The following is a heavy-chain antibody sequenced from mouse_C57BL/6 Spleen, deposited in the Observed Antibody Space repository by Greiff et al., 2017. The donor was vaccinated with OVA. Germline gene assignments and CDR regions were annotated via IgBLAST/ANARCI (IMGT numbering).Heavy chain of an antibody. CDR1: GYTFTSYW. Sequence: QVQLQQPGAELVKPGASVKLSCKASGYTFTSYWMPWVKQRPGQGLEWIGMIHPNSGSTNYNEKLKSKATLTVAKSSSTAYMQLSSLTSEDAAVYYCARSITTVVGYFDVWGTGTTVTVSS. J-gene: IGHJ1*03. D-gene: IGHD1-1*01. V-gene: IGHV1-64*01. CDR3: ARSITTVVGYFDV. CDR2: IHPNSGST.